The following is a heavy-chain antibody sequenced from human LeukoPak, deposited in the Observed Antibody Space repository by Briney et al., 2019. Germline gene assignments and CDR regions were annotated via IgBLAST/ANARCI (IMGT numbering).Heavy chain of an antibody. V-gene: IGHV4-39*07. CDR1: GGSIGSSSHY. J-gene: IGHJ4*02. CDR3: ARDPNSSNWYISCFDY. D-gene: IGHD6-13*01. Sequence: SETLSLTCTISGGSIGSSSHYWGWVHQPPGKGLEWIGTIYYNGNTYYNPSLKSRVSISLDVSKNEFSLKLSSVTAADTAVYYCARDPNSSNWYISCFDYWGPGTLVTVSS. CDR2: IYYNGNT.